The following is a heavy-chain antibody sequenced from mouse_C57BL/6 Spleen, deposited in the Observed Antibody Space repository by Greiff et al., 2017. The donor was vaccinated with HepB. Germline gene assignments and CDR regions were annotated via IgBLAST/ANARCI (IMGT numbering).Heavy chain of an antibody. D-gene: IGHD1-1*01. J-gene: IGHJ2*01. CDR1: GFTFRDYG. CDR2: ISSGSSTI. Sequence: DVMLVESGGGFVKPGGSLKLSCAASGFTFRDYGMHWVRQAPEKGLEWVAYISSGSSTIYYADTVKGRFTISRDNAKNTLFLQMTSLRSEDTAMYYCARPYYGSSFDYWGQGTTLTVSS. CDR3: ARPYYGSSFDY. V-gene: IGHV5-17*01.